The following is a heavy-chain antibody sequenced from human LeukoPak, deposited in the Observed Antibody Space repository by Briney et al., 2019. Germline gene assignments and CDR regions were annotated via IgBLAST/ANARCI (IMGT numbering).Heavy chain of an antibody. J-gene: IGHJ4*02. V-gene: IGHV3-66*01. CDR3: ASPRGGLSWYRNDY. CDR2: IFGGGST. Sequence: GGSLRLSCAASGFTVSSNYMSWVRQAPGKGLEWVSVIFGGGSTYYADSVKGRFTVSRDNSKNTLYLQMNSLRAEDSAVYYCASPRGGLSWYRNDYWGQGTLVTVSS. D-gene: IGHD6-13*01. CDR1: GFTVSSNY.